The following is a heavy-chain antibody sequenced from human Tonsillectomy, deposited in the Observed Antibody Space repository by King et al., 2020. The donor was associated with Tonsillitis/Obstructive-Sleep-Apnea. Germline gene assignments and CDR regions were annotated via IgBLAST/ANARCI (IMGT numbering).Heavy chain of an antibody. CDR3: ARGPTMTPHFDY. Sequence: QLVQSGAEVKKPGASVKVSCGASGYIFSDYYMHWVRQAPGQGLEWMGRINPNSGGTNYAQKFQGRVTMTRDTSISTAYMELSRLTSDDTAVYYCARGPTMTPHFDYWGQGTLVTVSS. CDR1: GYIFSDYY. D-gene: IGHD5-24*01. CDR2: INPNSGGT. V-gene: IGHV1-2*06. J-gene: IGHJ4*02.